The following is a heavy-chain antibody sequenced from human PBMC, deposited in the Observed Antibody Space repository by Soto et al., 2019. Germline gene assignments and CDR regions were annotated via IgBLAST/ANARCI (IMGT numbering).Heavy chain of an antibody. Sequence: GGSLRLSCAASGFTFSNAWMSWVRQAPGKGLEWVGRIKSKTDGGTTDYAAPVKGRFTISRDDSKNTLYLQMNSLKTEDTAVYYCTTDLFFHCDSNYYYCMDVWGQGTTVTVS. CDR3: TTDLFFHCDSNYYYCMDV. J-gene: IGHJ6*02. CDR2: IKSKTDGGTT. CDR1: GFTFSNAW. D-gene: IGHD2-21*02. V-gene: IGHV3-15*01.